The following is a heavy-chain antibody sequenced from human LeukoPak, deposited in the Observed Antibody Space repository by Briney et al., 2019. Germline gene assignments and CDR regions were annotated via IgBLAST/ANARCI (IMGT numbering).Heavy chain of an antibody. CDR1: GFTFSSYG. Sequence: GRSLRLSCAASGFTFSSYGMHWVRQAPGKGLEWVAVIWYDGSNKYYADSVQGRFTISRDNSKNTLFLQMNSLGAEDTAVFYCARDRVGGDLTGVSLYWGQGTLVTVSS. J-gene: IGHJ4*01. CDR3: ARDRVGGDLTGVSLY. V-gene: IGHV3-33*01. CDR2: IWYDGSNK. D-gene: IGHD4-17*01.